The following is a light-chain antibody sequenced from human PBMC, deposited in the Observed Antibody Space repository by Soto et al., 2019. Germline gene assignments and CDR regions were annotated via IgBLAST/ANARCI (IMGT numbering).Light chain of an antibody. J-gene: IGKJ3*01. Sequence: EIVLTQSPGTLSLSPGERATLSCRASQSVTTTYLAWYQQKPGQAPRLLISGASTRATGIPDRFSASGSGTDFTLTISRLETEDFAVYYCQQHGSPPFTFGPGTKVDIK. CDR3: QQHGSPPFT. CDR2: GAS. V-gene: IGKV3-20*01. CDR1: QSVTTTY.